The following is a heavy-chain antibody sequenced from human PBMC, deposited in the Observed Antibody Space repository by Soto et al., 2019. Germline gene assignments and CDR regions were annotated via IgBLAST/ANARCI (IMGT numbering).Heavy chain of an antibody. D-gene: IGHD2-15*01. V-gene: IGHV4-4*02. Sequence: SETLSLTCVVSSGSISSSDWWNWVRQPPGKGLEWIGEIFHDGKNNYNPALKSRVTISVDKSKNQFSLNLNSATAADTAIYYCARDTKTPGGHWYFDLWGRGTLVTV. CDR3: ARDTKTPGGHWYFDL. CDR1: SGSISSSDW. CDR2: IFHDGKN. J-gene: IGHJ2*01.